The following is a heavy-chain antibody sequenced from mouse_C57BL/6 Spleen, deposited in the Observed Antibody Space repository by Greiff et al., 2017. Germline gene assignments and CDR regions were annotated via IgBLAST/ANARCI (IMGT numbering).Heavy chain of an antibody. CDR1: GYTFTDYN. CDR3: ARGYYYGSSYVYYAMDY. J-gene: IGHJ4*01. CDR2: INPNNGGT. V-gene: IGHV1-18*01. Sequence: EVKVVESGPELVKPGASVKIPCKASGYTFTDYNMDWVKQSHGKSLEWIGDINPNNGGTIYNQKFKGKATLTVDKSSSTAYMELRSLTSEDTAVYYCARGYYYGSSYVYYAMDYWGQGTSVTVSS. D-gene: IGHD1-1*01.